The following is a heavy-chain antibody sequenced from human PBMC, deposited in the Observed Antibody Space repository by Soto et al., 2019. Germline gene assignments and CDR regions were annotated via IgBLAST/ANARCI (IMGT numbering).Heavy chain of an antibody. CDR3: ARVWGSYLHDWFDP. J-gene: IGHJ5*02. D-gene: IGHD3-16*02. Sequence: SETLSLTCTVSGGSISSGGYYWSWIRQHPGKGLEWIGYIYYSGSTYYNPSLKSRVTISVDTSKNQFSLKLSSVTAADTAVYYCARVWGSYLHDWFDPWGQGTLVTVSS. V-gene: IGHV4-31*03. CDR1: GGSISSGGYY. CDR2: IYYSGST.